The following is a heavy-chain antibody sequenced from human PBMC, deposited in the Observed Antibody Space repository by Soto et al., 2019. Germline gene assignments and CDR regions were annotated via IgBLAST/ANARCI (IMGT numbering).Heavy chain of an antibody. CDR3: ALRRCPNEYGWDV. CDR2: VFWNDDK. D-gene: IGHD2-15*01. V-gene: IGHV2-5*01. CDR1: GFSLNSGGVG. Sequence: QITLKESGPSLVKATQTLTLTCTFTGFSLNSGGVGVGWIRQPPGKALEWLALVFWNDDKSYRPSLRSRIAITNDTSKDQVVVMMTNLDPVDTATYFCALRRCPNEYGWDVWVQGATVTVSS. J-gene: IGHJ6*02.